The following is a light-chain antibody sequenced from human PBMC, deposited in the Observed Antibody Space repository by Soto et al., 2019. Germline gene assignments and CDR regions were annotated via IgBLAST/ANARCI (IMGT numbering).Light chain of an antibody. CDR1: QDSTKY. CDR2: DAS. Sequence: IPLTQSPSSLSASVGDRVTITCRASQDSTKYLAWYQQKPGKAPNLLIYDASTLHSGVPSRFSGSGSVTDFTLTVSCLQPEDFATDYFQQLSSYPSTFGGGTKVEIK. CDR3: QQLSSYPST. J-gene: IGKJ4*01. V-gene: IGKV1-9*01.